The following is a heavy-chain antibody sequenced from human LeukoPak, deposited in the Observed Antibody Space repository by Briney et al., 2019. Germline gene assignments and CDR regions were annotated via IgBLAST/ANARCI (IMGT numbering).Heavy chain of an antibody. CDR1: GYTFTGYY. D-gene: IGHD6-13*01. J-gene: IGHJ3*02. CDR3: ARDHRRIASGAFDT. CDR2: INPNSGGT. V-gene: IGHV1-2*04. Sequence: ASVKVSCKASGYTFTGYYMHWVRQAPGQGLEWMGWINPNSGGTNYAQKFQGWVTMTRDTSISTAYMELSRLRSDDTAVYYCARDHRRIASGAFDTWGQGTMVTVSS.